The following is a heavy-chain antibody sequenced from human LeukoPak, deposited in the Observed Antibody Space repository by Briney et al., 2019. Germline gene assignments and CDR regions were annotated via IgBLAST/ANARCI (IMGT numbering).Heavy chain of an antibody. D-gene: IGHD5-18*01. CDR3: ARSGYDYYYYYGMDV. CDR2: ISSSSSYI. J-gene: IGHJ6*02. CDR1: GFTFSSYS. V-gene: IGHV3-21*01. Sequence: GGSLRLSCAASGFTFSSYSMNWVRQAPGKGLEWVSSISSSSSYIYYADSVKGRFTISRDNAKNSLYLQMNSLRAEGTAVYYCARSGYDYYYYYGMDVWGQGTTVTVS.